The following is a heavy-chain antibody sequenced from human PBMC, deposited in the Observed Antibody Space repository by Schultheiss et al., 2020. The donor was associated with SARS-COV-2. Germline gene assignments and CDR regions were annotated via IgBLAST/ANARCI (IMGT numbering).Heavy chain of an antibody. CDR2: IYSGGST. CDR1: GFTFSGSA. Sequence: GGSLRLSCAASGFTFSGSAMHWVRQASGKGLEWVSVIYSGGSTYYADSVKGRFTISRDNSKNTLYLQMNSLRGEDTAVYYCARRLDYWGQGTLVTVSS. CDR3: ARRLDY. J-gene: IGHJ4*02. V-gene: IGHV3-53*01.